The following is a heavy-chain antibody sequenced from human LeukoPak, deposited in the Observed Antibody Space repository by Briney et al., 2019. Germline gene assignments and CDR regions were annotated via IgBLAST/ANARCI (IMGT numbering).Heavy chain of an antibody. CDR1: GGSISSYY. V-gene: IGHV4-59*01. Sequence: SETLSLTCTVSGGSISSYYWSWIRQPPGKGLEWIGYIYYSGSTNYNPSLKSRVTISVETSKNQFSLKLSSVTAADTAVYYCARRRYSYGDCDAFDIWGQGTMVTVSS. J-gene: IGHJ3*02. CDR2: IYYSGST. D-gene: IGHD5-18*01. CDR3: ARRRYSYGDCDAFDI.